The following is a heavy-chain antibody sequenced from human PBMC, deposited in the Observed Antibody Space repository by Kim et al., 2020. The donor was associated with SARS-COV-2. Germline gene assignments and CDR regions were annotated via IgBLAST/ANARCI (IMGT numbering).Heavy chain of an antibody. CDR1: GYTLTELS. Sequence: SVKVSCKVSGYTLTELSMHWVRQAPGKGLEWMGGFDPEDGETIYAQKFQGRVTMTEDTSTDTAYMELSSLRSEDTAVYYCTTGPGSEEYVCWSGFKRHNWFDPWGQGTLVTVSS. D-gene: IGHD3-3*01. CDR3: TTGPGSEEYVCWSGFKRHNWFDP. CDR2: FDPEDGET. V-gene: IGHV1-24*01. J-gene: IGHJ5*02.